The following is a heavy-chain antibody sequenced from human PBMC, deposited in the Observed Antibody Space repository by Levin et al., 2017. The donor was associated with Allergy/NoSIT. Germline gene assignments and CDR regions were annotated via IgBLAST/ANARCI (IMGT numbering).Heavy chain of an antibody. CDR2: IYPGDSDT. Sequence: GESLKISCQGSGSSFTSYWIGWVLQMPGKGLEWMGIIYPGDSDTRYSPSFQGQVTISADKSISTAYLQWSSLKASDTAIYYCARRGTRDYYYYMDVWGKGTTVTVSS. CDR3: ARRGTRDYYYYMDV. D-gene: IGHD1-1*01. CDR1: GSSFTSYW. V-gene: IGHV5-51*01. J-gene: IGHJ6*03.